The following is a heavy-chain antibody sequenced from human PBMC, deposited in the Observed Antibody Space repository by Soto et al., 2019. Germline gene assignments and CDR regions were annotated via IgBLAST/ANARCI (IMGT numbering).Heavy chain of an antibody. V-gene: IGHV1-3*01. CDR3: ARGVVPSALLYDMDV. Sequence: ASVKVSCKASGYTFSTYTMHWVRQAPGQRLEWMGWINAGNGDTKYSQKFQGRVTITGDTSASTAYMELSSLRSEDTAVYYCARGVVPSALLYDMDVWGQGTTVTVSS. CDR2: INAGNGDT. CDR1: GYTFSTYT. D-gene: IGHD2-2*02. J-gene: IGHJ6*02.